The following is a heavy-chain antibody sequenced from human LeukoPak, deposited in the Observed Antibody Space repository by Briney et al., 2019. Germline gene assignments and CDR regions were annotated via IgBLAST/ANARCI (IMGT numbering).Heavy chain of an antibody. J-gene: IGHJ4*02. D-gene: IGHD6-6*01. CDR1: GDSVSSSTSA. CDR3: ARDVSARLDF. CDR2: AYYRSKWYN. V-gene: IGHV6-1*01. Sequence: SQTLSLTCAISGDSVSSSTSAWNWIRQSPSRGLEWLGRAYYRSKWYNDYAVSVKSRITINPDTSKNQFSLQLNSVTPEDTAVYYCARDVSARLDFWGQGTLVTVSS.